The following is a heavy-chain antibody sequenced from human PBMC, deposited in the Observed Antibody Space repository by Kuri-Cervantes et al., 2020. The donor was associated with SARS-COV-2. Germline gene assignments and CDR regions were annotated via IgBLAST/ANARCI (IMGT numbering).Heavy chain of an antibody. CDR1: GYTLTELS. CDR3: ARGCGEVYYDFWSGRRDYYYMDV. CDR2: FDPEDGET. J-gene: IGHJ6*03. D-gene: IGHD3-3*01. V-gene: IGHV1-24*01. Sequence: ASVKVSCKVSGYTLTELSMHWVRQAPGKGLEWMGGFDPEDGETIYAQKFQGRVTMTEDTSTDTAYMELSSLRSEDTAVYYCARGCGEVYYDFWSGRRDYYYMDVWGKGTTVTVSS.